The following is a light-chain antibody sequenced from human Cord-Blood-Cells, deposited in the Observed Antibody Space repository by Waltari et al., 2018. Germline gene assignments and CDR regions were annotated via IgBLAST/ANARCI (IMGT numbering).Light chain of an antibody. CDR1: SSDVGGYTY. Sequence: QSALTQPPSVSGSPGQSLTIPCTGTSSDVGGYTYVSWYQQHPGKAPQLMIYDVSNRPSGVSNRFSGSKSGNTASLTISGLQAEDEADYYCSSYTSRSTVVFGGGTKLTVL. V-gene: IGLV2-14*01. CDR3: SSYTSRSTVV. J-gene: IGLJ2*01. CDR2: DVS.